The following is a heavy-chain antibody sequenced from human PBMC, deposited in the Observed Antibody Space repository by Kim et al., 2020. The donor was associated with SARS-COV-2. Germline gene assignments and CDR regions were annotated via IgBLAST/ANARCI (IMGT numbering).Heavy chain of an antibody. CDR3: ARIRGIGTTRSQSFRYYMDV. Sequence: SGPTLVNPTQTLTLTCTFSGFSLSTSGMCVTWIRQPPGKALEWLARIDWDDDKYYNTSLKTRLTISKDTSKNQVVLTMTNMDPVDTGTYYCARIRGIGTTRSQSFRYYMDVWGTGTTVTVSS. D-gene: IGHD1-1*01. CDR1: GFSLSTSGMC. CDR2: IDWDDDK. J-gene: IGHJ6*03. V-gene: IGHV2-70*11.